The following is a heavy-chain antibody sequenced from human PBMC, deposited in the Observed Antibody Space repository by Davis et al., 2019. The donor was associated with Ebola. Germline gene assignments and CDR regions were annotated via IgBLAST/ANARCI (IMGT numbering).Heavy chain of an antibody. CDR1: GGSISSGSYY. CDR2: IYTSGST. Sequence: PSETLSLTCTVSGGSISSGSYYWSWIRQPAGKGLEWIGHIYTSGSTNYNPSLKSRVTISVDTSKNQFSLKLSSVTAADTAVYYCARQYNWFDPWGQGTLVTVSS. CDR3: ARQYNWFDP. V-gene: IGHV4-61*09. J-gene: IGHJ5*02.